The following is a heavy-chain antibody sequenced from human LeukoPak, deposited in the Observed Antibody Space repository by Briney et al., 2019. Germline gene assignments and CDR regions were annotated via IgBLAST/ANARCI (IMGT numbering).Heavy chain of an antibody. Sequence: PGGSLRLSCAASGFSFSSYWMHWVRQAPGKGLVWVARVSSDGRSTTYADSVQGRFTVSRDNAENTLYLQMNSLRAEDMAVYYCAKLQDYQYQPLPYFDYWGQGTLVTVSS. V-gene: IGHV3-74*01. J-gene: IGHJ4*02. CDR1: GFSFSSYW. D-gene: IGHD2-2*01. CDR2: VSSDGRST. CDR3: AKLQDYQYQPLPYFDY.